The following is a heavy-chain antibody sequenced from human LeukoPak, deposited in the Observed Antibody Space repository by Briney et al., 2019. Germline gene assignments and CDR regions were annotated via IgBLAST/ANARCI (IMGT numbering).Heavy chain of an antibody. CDR2: ISGSGGST. V-gene: IGHV3-23*01. CDR3: ASIGFGELWPGLDY. Sequence: GGSLRLSCAASGFTFSSYAMSWVRQAPGKGLEWVSAISGSGGSTYYADSVKGRFTISRDNAKNSLYLQMNSLRAEDTAVYYCASIGFGELWPGLDYWGQGTLVTVSS. D-gene: IGHD3-10*01. J-gene: IGHJ4*02. CDR1: GFTFSSYA.